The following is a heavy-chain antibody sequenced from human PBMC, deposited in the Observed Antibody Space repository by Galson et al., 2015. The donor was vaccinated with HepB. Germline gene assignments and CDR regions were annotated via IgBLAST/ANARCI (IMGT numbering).Heavy chain of an antibody. D-gene: IGHD3-10*01. CDR3: ARDPRIWVRGVIC. CDR2: ISYDGSNK. V-gene: IGHV3-30*04. CDR1: GFTFSSYA. J-gene: IGHJ4*02. Sequence: SLRLSCAASGFTFSSYAMHWVRQAPGKGLEWVAVISYDGSNKYYADSVKGRFTISRDNSKNSLYLQMNSLRAEDTAVYYCARDPRIWVRGVICWGQGTLVTVSS.